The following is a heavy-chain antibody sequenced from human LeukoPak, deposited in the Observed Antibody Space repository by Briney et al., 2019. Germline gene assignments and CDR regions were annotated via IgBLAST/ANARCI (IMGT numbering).Heavy chain of an antibody. CDR3: ARLMAAAGYNWFDP. CDR2: IYPGDSDT. D-gene: IGHD6-13*01. J-gene: IGHJ5*02. Sequence: GESLKISCKGSGYSFTSYWIGWVRQMPGKGLEWMGIIYPGDSDTRYSPSFQGQVTISADQSISTAYLQWNSLKASDTAMYYCARLMAAAGYNWFDPRGQGTLVTVSS. V-gene: IGHV5-51*01. CDR1: GYSFTSYW.